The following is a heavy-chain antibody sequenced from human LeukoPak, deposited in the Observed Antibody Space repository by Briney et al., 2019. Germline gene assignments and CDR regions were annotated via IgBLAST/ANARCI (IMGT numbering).Heavy chain of an antibody. D-gene: IGHD2-2*01. CDR3: AKGKSIASLWYMDV. V-gene: IGHV3-9*01. J-gene: IGHJ6*03. Sequence: PGGSLRLSCEASGFSLGDYAMHWVRQSPGKGLEWVSGITWDSGTIDYAGSVRGRFTISRDNAKNSLYLQMNTLRPEDTAIYYCAKGKSIASLWYMDVWGKGTTVIVSS. CDR2: ITWDSGTI. CDR1: GFSLGDYA.